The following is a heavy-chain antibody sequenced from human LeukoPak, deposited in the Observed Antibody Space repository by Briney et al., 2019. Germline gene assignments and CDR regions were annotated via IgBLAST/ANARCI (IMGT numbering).Heavy chain of an antibody. Sequence: SETLSLTCAVYGGSSSGYYWSWIRQPPGKGLEWIGEINHSGSTNYNPSLKSRVTISVDTSKNQFSLKLGSVTAADTAVYYCARGVSWTGRGAFDIWGQGTMVTVSS. CDR3: ARGVSWTGRGAFDI. V-gene: IGHV4-34*01. D-gene: IGHD1-1*01. CDR1: GGSSSGYY. CDR2: INHSGST. J-gene: IGHJ3*02.